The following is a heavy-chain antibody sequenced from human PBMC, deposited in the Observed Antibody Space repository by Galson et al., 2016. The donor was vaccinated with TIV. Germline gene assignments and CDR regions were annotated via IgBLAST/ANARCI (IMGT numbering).Heavy chain of an antibody. J-gene: IGHJ4*02. Sequence: SVKVSCKASRYPLIGYFMHWVRQAPGQGLEWMGWIDPNSGGTEYAQKFQGRITMTRDKSIGTAYMELNRLRSDDTALYFCARSERGSYTGFDYWGRGTLVTVSS. D-gene: IGHD1-26*01. CDR2: IDPNSGGT. V-gene: IGHV1-2*02. CDR3: ARSERGSYTGFDY. CDR1: RYPLIGYF.